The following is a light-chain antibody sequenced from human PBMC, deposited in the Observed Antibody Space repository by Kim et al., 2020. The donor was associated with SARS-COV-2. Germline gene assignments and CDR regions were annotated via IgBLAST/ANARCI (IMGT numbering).Light chain of an antibody. J-gene: IGKJ2*01. CDR2: AAS. V-gene: IGKV1-16*02. Sequence: SSSLGDVVAIAWRAGRGMINYLAWFQQTPGKAPKSLIYAASILQSGVPSKFSGNGSGTDFTLTINSLQPEDFATYYCQQYKIYPYTFGQGTKLEI. CDR3: QQYKIYPYT. CDR1: RGMINY.